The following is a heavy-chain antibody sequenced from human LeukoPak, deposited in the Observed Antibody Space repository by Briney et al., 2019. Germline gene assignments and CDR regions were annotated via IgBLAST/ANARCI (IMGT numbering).Heavy chain of an antibody. Sequence: SETLSLTCAVYGGSFSGYYWSWIRQPPGKGLEWIGEINHSGSTNYNPSLKSRVTISVDTSKSQFSLKLSSVTAADTAVYYCARGRKDIVVVPAAIFGYWGQGTLVTVSS. V-gene: IGHV4-34*01. CDR3: ARGRKDIVVVPAAIFGY. D-gene: IGHD2-2*01. CDR1: GGSFSGYY. J-gene: IGHJ4*02. CDR2: INHSGST.